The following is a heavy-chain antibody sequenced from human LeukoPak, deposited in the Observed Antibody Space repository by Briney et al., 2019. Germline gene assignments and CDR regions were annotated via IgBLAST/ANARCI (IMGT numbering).Heavy chain of an antibody. Sequence: GASVKVSCKASGYTFSSNAMNWLRQAPGQGFEWMGWINTNTGTPTYAQGFTGRFVFSLDTSVSTAYLQISSLKAEDTAVYYCARYSNGWYDSWGQGTLVTVSS. CDR3: ARYSNGWYDS. D-gene: IGHD6-19*01. V-gene: IGHV7-4-1*02. CDR1: GYTFSSNA. CDR2: INTNTGTP. J-gene: IGHJ5*01.